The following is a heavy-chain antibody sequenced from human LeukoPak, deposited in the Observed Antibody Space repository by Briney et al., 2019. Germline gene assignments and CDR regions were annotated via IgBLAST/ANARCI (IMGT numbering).Heavy chain of an antibody. V-gene: IGHV4-39*07. J-gene: IGHJ6*03. CDR1: GGSISSSPYY. D-gene: IGHD3-10*01. CDR3: ARVPIHGSGSYSPRVYYMDV. CDR2: IYYSGTT. Sequence: PSETLSLTCTVSGGSISSSPYYWGWIRQPPGKGLEWIGSIYYSGTTHYSPSLESRVTISVDTSKNQFSLKLASVTAADTAVYYCARVPIHGSGSYSPRVYYMDVWGKGTTVTISS.